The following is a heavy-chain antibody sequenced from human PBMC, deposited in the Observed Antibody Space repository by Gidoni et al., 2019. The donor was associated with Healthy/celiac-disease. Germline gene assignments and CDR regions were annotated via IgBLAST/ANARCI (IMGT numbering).Heavy chain of an antibody. CDR1: CGSISSSSYY. J-gene: IGHJ6*02. CDR3: ARHVGTAMLFYYGMDV. Sequence: QLQLQESGPGLVKPSETLSLTCTVSCGSISSSSYYWGWIRQPPWKGLEWIGSIYYSGSTYYNPSLKSRVTISVDTSKNQFSLKLSSVTAAETAVYYCARHVGTAMLFYYGMDVWGQGTTVTVSS. V-gene: IGHV4-39*01. CDR2: IYYSGST. D-gene: IGHD5-18*01.